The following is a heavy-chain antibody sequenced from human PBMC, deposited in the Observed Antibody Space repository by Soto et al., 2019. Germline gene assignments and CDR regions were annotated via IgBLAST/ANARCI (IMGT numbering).Heavy chain of an antibody. CDR2: IWYDGSNK. Sequence: PGGSLRLSCAASGFTFSSYGMHWVGQAPGKGLEWVAVIWYDGSNKYYADSVKGRFTISRDNSKSTLYLQMNSLRAEDTAVYYCARDFGIAAAGPNYYYYGMDVWGQGTTVTVSS. V-gene: IGHV3-33*01. CDR3: ARDFGIAAAGPNYYYYGMDV. CDR1: GFTFSSYG. J-gene: IGHJ6*02. D-gene: IGHD6-13*01.